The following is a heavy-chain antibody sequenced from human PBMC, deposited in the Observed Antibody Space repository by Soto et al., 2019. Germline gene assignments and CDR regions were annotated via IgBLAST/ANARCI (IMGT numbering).Heavy chain of an antibody. V-gene: IGHV3-30*18. J-gene: IGHJ4*02. CDR2: ISYDGSNK. CDR3: AETRGYSYALDY. D-gene: IGHD5-18*01. Sequence: QVQLVESGGGVVQPGRSLRLSCAASGFTFSSYGMHWVRQAPGKGLVWVAVISYDGSNKYYADSVKGRFTISRDNSKNTLYLQMNSLRAEDTAVYYCAETRGYSYALDYWGQGTLVTVSS. CDR1: GFTFSSYG.